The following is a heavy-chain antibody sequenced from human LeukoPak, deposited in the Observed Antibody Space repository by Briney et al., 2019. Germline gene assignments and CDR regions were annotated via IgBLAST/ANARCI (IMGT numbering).Heavy chain of an antibody. J-gene: IGHJ4*02. Sequence: SETLSLTCTVSGGSISRHYWSWIRQPPGKGLDWIGDNYYRGSTNYKPSFKSRVTISVDTSKNQFSLKLSSVTAADTAVYYCASLAVAGALRLDYWGQGTLVTVSS. CDR3: ASLAVAGALRLDY. CDR2: NYYRGST. V-gene: IGHV4-59*11. D-gene: IGHD6-19*01. CDR1: GGSISRHY.